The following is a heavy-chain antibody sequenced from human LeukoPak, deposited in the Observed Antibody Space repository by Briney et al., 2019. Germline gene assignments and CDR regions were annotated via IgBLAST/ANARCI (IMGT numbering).Heavy chain of an antibody. D-gene: IGHD6-6*01. CDR3: ARDLVPAALSGHTYSSSLGGGPNWFDP. V-gene: IGHV3-48*01. Sequence: GGSLRLSCAASGFTFSSYSMNWVRQAPGKGLEWVSYISSSSSTIYYADSVKGRLTISRDNAKNSLYLQMNSLRAEDTAVYYCARDLVPAALSGHTYSSSLGGGPNWFDPWGQGTLVTVSS. J-gene: IGHJ5*02. CDR1: GFTFSSYS. CDR2: ISSSSSTI.